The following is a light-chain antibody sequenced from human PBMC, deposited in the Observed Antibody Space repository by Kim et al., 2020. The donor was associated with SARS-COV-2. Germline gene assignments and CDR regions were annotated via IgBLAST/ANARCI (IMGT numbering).Light chain of an antibody. J-gene: IGKJ1*01. CDR2: GAS. V-gene: IGKV3-15*01. CDR1: QSVSSN. CDR3: QQYNNWRT. Sequence: SGSPGERVTLPCRARQSVSSNLAGYQQRPGQAPRLLISGASIRATGIPARFSGSGSGTDFTLTISSLQSEDFAVYYCQQYNNWRTFGQGTKVDIK.